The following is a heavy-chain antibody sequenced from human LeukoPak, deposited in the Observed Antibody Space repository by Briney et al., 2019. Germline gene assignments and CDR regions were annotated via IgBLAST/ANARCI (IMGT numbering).Heavy chain of an antibody. D-gene: IGHD2-2*01. V-gene: IGHV4-34*01. CDR3: ARGRAVVPAAYRGYFDY. CDR2: INHSGST. Sequence: SETLSLTCAVYGGSFSGYYWSWIRQPPGKGLEWIGEINHSGSTNYNPSLKSRVTISVDTSKNQFSLKLSSVTAADTAVYYCARGRAVVPAAYRGYFDYWGQGTLVTVSS. J-gene: IGHJ4*02. CDR1: GGSFSGYY.